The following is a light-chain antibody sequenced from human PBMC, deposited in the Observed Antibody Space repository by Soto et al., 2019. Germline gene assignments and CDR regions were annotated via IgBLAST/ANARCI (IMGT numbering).Light chain of an antibody. J-gene: IGKJ4*01. V-gene: IGKV3-15*01. Sequence: DIVMTQSPATLSVSPGERATLSCRASQSVASNLAWYQQRPGQAPRLLIYGASTRATGVPARFSGSGSGTAFTLTISSLQSEDFAVYYCHHYNNWHHTFGGGTKVEIK. CDR3: HHYNNWHHT. CDR2: GAS. CDR1: QSVASN.